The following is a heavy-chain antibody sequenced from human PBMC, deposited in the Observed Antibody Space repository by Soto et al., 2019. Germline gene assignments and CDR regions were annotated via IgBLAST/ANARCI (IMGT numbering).Heavy chain of an antibody. V-gene: IGHV4-59*08. D-gene: IGHD3-3*01. CDR3: ARPYLTSFALGPQYYYYYYMDV. J-gene: IGHJ6*03. Sequence: SETLSLTCTVSGGSISSYYWSWIRQPPGKGLEWIGYIYYSGSTNYNPSLKSRVTISVDTSKNQFSLKLSSVTAADTAVYYCARPYLTSFALGPQYYYYYYMDVWGKGTTVTVSS. CDR1: GGSISSYY. CDR2: IYYSGST.